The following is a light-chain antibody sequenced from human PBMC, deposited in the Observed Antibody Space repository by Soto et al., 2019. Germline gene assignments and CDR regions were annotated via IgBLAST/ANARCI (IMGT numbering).Light chain of an antibody. CDR3: KPYNINSS. CDR1: QTISSW. Sequence: DIQMTQSPSTLSASVGDRVTITCRASQTISSWLAWYQQKPGKAPKLLIYKASNLENGVPSRFSGSGSGTEFPLTISRLQPDDFAAYYCKPYNINSSFGQGTKVEIK. V-gene: IGKV1-5*03. CDR2: KAS. J-gene: IGKJ1*01.